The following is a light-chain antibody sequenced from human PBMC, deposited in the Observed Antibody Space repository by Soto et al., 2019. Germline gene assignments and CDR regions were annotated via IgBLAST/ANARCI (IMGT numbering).Light chain of an antibody. J-gene: IGKJ5*01. CDR1: QSFSSY. CDR2: DAS. Sequence: EIVLTQSPATLSLSPGERATLSCRASQSFSSYLAWYQQKPGQAPRLLIYDASNRATGIPARFSGSGSGSDFTLTISSLEPEDFAVYYCQSGVTFGQGTRLEIK. V-gene: IGKV3-11*01. CDR3: QSGVT.